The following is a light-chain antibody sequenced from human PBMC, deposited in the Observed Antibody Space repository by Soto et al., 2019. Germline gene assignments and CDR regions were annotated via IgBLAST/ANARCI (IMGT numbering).Light chain of an antibody. Sequence: DIQMTQSPSSLSASVGDRVTITCRASQGISHYLAWYQQKPGKVPKLLIYAAPTLQSGVPSRFSGSGSGTDFTLTISRLQPEDVATYYCQKYNSAPRTFGQGTKVEIK. J-gene: IGKJ1*01. CDR1: QGISHY. CDR2: AAP. CDR3: QKYNSAPRT. V-gene: IGKV1-27*01.